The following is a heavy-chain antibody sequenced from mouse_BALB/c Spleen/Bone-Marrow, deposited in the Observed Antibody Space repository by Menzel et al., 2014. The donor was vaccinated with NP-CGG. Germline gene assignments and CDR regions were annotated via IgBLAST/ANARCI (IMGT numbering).Heavy chain of an antibody. CDR3: ASYRYGGYFDG. Sequence: EVQGVESGAELVKPGASVKLSCTASGFNFKDTYMHWVKQRPEQGLEWIGRIDPANGNTKYDPKFQGKATITADTSSNTAYLLLSSLTSEDTAVYYCASYRYGGYFDGWGEGTPVTVSS. CDR1: GFNFKDTY. J-gene: IGHJ1*01. D-gene: IGHD2-14*01. CDR2: IDPANGNT. V-gene: IGHV14-3*02.